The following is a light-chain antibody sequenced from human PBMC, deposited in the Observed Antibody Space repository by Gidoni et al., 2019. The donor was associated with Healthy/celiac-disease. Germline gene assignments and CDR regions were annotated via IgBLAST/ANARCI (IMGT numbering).Light chain of an antibody. V-gene: IGKV3-15*01. CDR3: QQYNTWPT. CDR1: QSDSSN. CDR2: GAS. J-gene: IGKJ4*01. Sequence: EIVMTQSPATLSVSPGERATLSCRASQSDSSNLAWYQQKPGQAPRLLIYGASTRATGIPARFSGSGSGTAFTLTIRSLQSFDFAVYYCQQYNTWPTFGGGTKVEIK.